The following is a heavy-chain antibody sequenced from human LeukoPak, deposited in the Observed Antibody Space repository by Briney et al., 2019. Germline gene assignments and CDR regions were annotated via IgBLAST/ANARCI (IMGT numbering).Heavy chain of an antibody. V-gene: IGHV3-9*01. CDR3: AKRGWDAFDI. J-gene: IGHJ3*02. Sequence: GGSLRLSCAASGFSFDDYAMHWVRQAPGKGLEWVSGISWNSGSIGYADSVKGRFTISRDNSKNTPYLQMNSLRAEDTAVYYCAKRGWDAFDIWGQGTMVTVSS. CDR1: GFSFDDYA. CDR2: ISWNSGSI.